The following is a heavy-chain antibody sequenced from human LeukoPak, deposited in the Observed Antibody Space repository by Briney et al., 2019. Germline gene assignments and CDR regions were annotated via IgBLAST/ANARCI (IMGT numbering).Heavy chain of an antibody. CDR1: GGSISSSSYY. V-gene: IGHV4-39*01. J-gene: IGHJ4*02. D-gene: IGHD1-26*01. CDR2: IYYNGST. CDR3: ASHALKRQWEILNPTFDY. Sequence: SETLSLTCTVSGGSISSSSYYWGWIRQPPGKGLEWIGSIYYNGSTYYNPSLKSRVTISVDTSKNQFPLKLSSVTAADTAVYYCASHALKRQWEILNPTFDYWGQGTLVTVSS.